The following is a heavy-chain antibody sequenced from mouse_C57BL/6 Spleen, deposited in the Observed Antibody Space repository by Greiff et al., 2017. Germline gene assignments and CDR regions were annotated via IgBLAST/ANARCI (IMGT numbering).Heavy chain of an antibody. CDR3: ARYYYGSRGYLAP. Sequence: VQLQQPGAELVKPGASVKLSCKASGYTFTSYWMQWVKQRPGQGLEWIGEIDPSDGSTNYNQKFKGKATLTVDTSSSTAYMQLSSLTSEDTAVYTGARYYYGSRGYLAPWGQGTTLTVSS. D-gene: IGHD1-1*01. CDR1: GYTFTSYW. J-gene: IGHJ2*01. CDR2: IDPSDGST. V-gene: IGHV1-50*01.